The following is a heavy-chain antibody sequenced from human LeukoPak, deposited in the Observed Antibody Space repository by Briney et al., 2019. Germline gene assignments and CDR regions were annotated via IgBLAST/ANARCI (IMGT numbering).Heavy chain of an antibody. CDR3: ARLGSTVTHFDY. CDR1: GFTVSSNF. CDR2: IYSGGRT. Sequence: GGSLRLSRAASGFTVSSNFMSWVRQAPGKGLEWVALIYSGGRTYYADSVKGRFTISRDNPKNTLYLQMNSLRAGDTAVYFCARLGSTVTHFDYWGQGTLVTVSS. D-gene: IGHD4-17*01. J-gene: IGHJ4*02. V-gene: IGHV3-66*01.